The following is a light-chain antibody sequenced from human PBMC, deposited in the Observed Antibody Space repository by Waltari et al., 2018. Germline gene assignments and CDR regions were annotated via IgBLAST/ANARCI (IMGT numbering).Light chain of an antibody. V-gene: IGKV2-28*01. Sequence: DIVMTQSPLSLPVTPGEPASISCRSSQSLLHSNGYNYLDWYLQKPGQSPQLLIYLGSNRDSGVPDRFSGSGSGKDFTLKISRVEAEDVGVYYCMQAIQTPWTFGQGTKVEIK. CDR2: LGS. J-gene: IGKJ1*01. CDR3: MQAIQTPWT. CDR1: QSLLHSNGYNY.